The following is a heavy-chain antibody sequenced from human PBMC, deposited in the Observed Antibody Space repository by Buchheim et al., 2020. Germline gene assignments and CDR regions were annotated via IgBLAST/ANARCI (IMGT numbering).Heavy chain of an antibody. J-gene: IGHJ4*02. V-gene: IGHV4-39*01. CDR3: ASLRYDFWSGYLEYYFDY. Sequence: QLQLQESGPGLVKPSETLSLTCTVSGGSISSSSYYWGWIRQPPGKGLEWIGSIYYSGSTYYNPSLKSRVTISVDTPKNQFSLKLSSVTAADTAVYYCASLRYDFWSGYLEYYFDYWGQGTL. CDR1: GGSISSSSYY. D-gene: IGHD3-3*01. CDR2: IYYSGST.